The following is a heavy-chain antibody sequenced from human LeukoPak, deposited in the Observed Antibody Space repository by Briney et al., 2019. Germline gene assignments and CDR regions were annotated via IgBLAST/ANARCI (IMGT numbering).Heavy chain of an antibody. D-gene: IGHD2-2*01. CDR3: AIFGCSSTSCFDY. CDR2: ISGRGGST. Sequence: GGSLRLSCAVSGFTFSSYVMTWVRQPPGRGREWGLAISGRGGSTYYTDSVKGRFAISRDNSKNTLYLQMNTLSAEDTAVYYCAIFGCSSTSCFDYWGQGTLDTVSS. J-gene: IGHJ4*02. V-gene: IGHV3-23*01. CDR1: GFTFSSYV.